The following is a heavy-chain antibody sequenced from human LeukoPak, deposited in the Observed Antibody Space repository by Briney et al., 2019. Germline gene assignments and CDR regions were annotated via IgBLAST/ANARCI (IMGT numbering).Heavy chain of an antibody. Sequence: SETLSLTCTVSGGSISSYYWSWIRQPAGKGLEWIDRIYTSGSTNYNPALKSRVTMSVDTSKNQFSLKLSSVTAADTAVYYCAREATMVRGVINQEFDYWGQGTLVTVSS. CDR1: GGSISSYY. CDR3: AREATMVRGVINQEFDY. V-gene: IGHV4-4*07. J-gene: IGHJ4*02. CDR2: IYTSGST. D-gene: IGHD3-10*01.